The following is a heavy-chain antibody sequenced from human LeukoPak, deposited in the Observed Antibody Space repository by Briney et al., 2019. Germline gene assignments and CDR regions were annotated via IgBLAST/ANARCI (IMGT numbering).Heavy chain of an antibody. J-gene: IGHJ4*02. CDR3: AKREKGTTGRFFDY. V-gene: IGHV3-23*01. Sequence: PGGSLRLSCASSGFTLSNYAMNWVRQAPGKGLEWVSGISEGVGNTYYADSVKGRFTISRDHSKNTLYLQMNSLRAEDTALYYCAKREKGTTGRFFDYWGQGTLVTVSS. CDR1: GFTLSNYA. D-gene: IGHD4-17*01. CDR2: ISEGVGNT.